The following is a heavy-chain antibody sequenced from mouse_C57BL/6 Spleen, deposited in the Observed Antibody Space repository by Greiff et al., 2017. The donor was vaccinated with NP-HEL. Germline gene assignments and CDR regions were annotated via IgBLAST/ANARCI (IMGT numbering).Heavy chain of an antibody. CDR3: AGGYYGRGFAY. Sequence: EVQLQQSGPVLVKPGASVKMSCKASGYTFTDYYMNWVKQSHGKSLEWIGVINPYNGGTSYNQKFKGKATLTVDKSSSTAYMELNSLTSEDSAVYYCAGGYYGRGFAYWGQGTLVTVSA. J-gene: IGHJ3*01. CDR2: INPYNGGT. D-gene: IGHD1-1*01. V-gene: IGHV1-19*01. CDR1: GYTFTDYY.